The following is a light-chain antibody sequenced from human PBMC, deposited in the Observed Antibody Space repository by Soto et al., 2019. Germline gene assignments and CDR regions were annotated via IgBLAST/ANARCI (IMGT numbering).Light chain of an antibody. V-gene: IGKV3-11*01. J-gene: IGKJ1*01. CDR2: DAS. CDR1: QSISNY. Sequence: EIELTQSPATLSLSPGERATLSCRASQSISNYLAWYQHKPGQAPRLLIYDASTRATGIPARFSGSGSGTDFTLTISSLEPEDFAVYFCQLRSNWPPTWTFGQGTKVEVK. CDR3: QLRSNWPPTWT.